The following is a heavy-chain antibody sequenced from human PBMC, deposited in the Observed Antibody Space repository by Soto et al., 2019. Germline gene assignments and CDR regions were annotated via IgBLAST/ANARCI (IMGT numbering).Heavy chain of an antibody. CDR1: GFTFSSYG. V-gene: IGHV3-30*18. J-gene: IGHJ6*02. D-gene: IGHD6-13*01. CDR2: ISYDGSNK. CDR3: VKDRSRSSCWYGGSYYYGMDV. Sequence: QVQLVESGGGVVQPGRSLRLSCAASGFTFSSYGMHWVRQAPGKGLEWVAVISYDGSNKYYAVSVKGRFTISRDNSKNTLYLQMNSLRAEDTAVHYCVKDRSRSSCWYGGSYYYGMDVWGQVTTVTVSS.